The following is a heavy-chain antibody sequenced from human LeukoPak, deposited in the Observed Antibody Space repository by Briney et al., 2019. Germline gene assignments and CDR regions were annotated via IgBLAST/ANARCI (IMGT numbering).Heavy chain of an antibody. J-gene: IGHJ5*02. CDR1: GFTFSSYA. D-gene: IGHD5-18*01. CDR3: ARGGFRRGYSYGYWFDP. Sequence: PGRSLRLPCAASGFTFSSYAMHWVRPAPGKGLEWGAVISYDGSNKYYADSVKGRFTISRDHSKNPLYLQMNSLRAEDTAAYYCARGGFRRGYSYGYWFDPWGQGTLVTVSS. V-gene: IGHV3-30*04. CDR2: ISYDGSNK.